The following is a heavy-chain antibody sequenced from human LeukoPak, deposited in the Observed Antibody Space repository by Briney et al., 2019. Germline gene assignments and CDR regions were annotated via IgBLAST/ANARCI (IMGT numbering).Heavy chain of an antibody. Sequence: SETLSLTCAVYGGSFSGYYWSWIRQPPGKGLEWIGNIYTGGTTNYNPSLKSGVTISIDTSKNQLSLHLASVTAADTAVYYCTKATKWLAFDDWGRGTLVTVSS. CDR2: IYTGGTT. V-gene: IGHV4-34*11. CDR3: TKATKWLAFDD. J-gene: IGHJ4*02. D-gene: IGHD6-19*01. CDR1: GGSFSGYY.